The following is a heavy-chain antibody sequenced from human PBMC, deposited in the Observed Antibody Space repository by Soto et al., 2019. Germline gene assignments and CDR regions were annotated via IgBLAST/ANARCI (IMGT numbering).Heavy chain of an antibody. CDR3: STGIYFDS. J-gene: IGHJ4*02. V-gene: IGHV3-15*01. CDR1: GFTFSNAW. CDR2: IKSKSNGETI. Sequence: SGGSLRLSCAGSGFTFSNAWMNWVHQAPGRGLEWVGRIKSKSNGETIDYAAPVKGRFTISRDDSKNMVYLQMNSLKTEDTGVYYCSTGIYFDSWGQGTQVTVSS.